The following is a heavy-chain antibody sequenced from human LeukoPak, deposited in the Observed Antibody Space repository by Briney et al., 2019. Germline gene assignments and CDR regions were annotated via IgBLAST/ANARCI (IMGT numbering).Heavy chain of an antibody. CDR3: AAQGGSSDLRY. D-gene: IGHD2-21*02. CDR2: IKRIIDGGTT. V-gene: IGHV3-15*01. CDR1: GFTFSNTW. J-gene: IGHJ4*02. Sequence: GGSLRLSCAASGFTFSNTWMNWVRQAPGKGLEWVGRIKRIIDGGTTDYAAPVKGRFTVSRDDSINTLYLQMSSLKTEDIAVYYCAAQGGSSDLRYWGQGTLVTVSS.